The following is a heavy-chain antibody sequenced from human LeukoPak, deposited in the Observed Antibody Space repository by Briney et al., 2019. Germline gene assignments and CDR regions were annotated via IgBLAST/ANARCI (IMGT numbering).Heavy chain of an antibody. D-gene: IGHD5-18*01. CDR3: ARGPIQLWIHNAMDV. V-gene: IGHV3-49*04. CDR2: IRSKAYRGTT. J-gene: IGHJ6*02. Sequence: GGSLRLSCTGSGFTFGDYAMSWVRQAPGKGLEWVGFIRSKAYRGTTEYAASVKGRFTISRDDSASIAYLQMNSLRPEDTAVYYCARGPIQLWIHNAMDVWGQGTTVTVSS. CDR1: GFTFGDYA.